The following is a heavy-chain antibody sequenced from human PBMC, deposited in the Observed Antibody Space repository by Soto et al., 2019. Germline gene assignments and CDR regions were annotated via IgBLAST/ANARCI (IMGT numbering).Heavy chain of an antibody. J-gene: IGHJ4*02. Sequence: ASVKVSCKASGYRFTTYAMHWVRQAPGQRPEWMGWISGANGKTIYSQKFQGRVTITSDTSASTAYMELSSLRSEDTAVYYCARYGGTYYLDYWGQGTMVTVSA. V-gene: IGHV1-3*01. D-gene: IGHD1-26*01. CDR2: ISGANGKT. CDR1: GYRFTTYA. CDR3: ARYGGTYYLDY.